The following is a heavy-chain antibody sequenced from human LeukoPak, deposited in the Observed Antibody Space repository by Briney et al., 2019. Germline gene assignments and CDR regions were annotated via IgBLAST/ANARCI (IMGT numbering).Heavy chain of an antibody. V-gene: IGHV4-39*01. Sequence: SETLSLTCTVSGGPISSSSYYWGWIRQPPGKGLEWIGSIYYSGSTYYNPSLKSRVTISVDTSKNQFSLKLSSVTAADTAVYYCARHWVGVTARDNWFDPWGQGTLVTVSS. J-gene: IGHJ5*02. D-gene: IGHD2-21*02. CDR1: GGPISSSSYY. CDR3: ARHWVGVTARDNWFDP. CDR2: IYYSGST.